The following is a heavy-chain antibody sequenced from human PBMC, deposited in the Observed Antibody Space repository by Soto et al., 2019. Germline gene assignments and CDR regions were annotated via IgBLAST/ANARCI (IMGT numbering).Heavy chain of an antibody. CDR1: GGTFSSYA. CDR2: IIPIFGTA. Sequence: SVKVSCKASGGTFSSYAISWVRQAPGQGLEWMGGIIPIFGTANYAQKFQGRVTITADESTSTAYMELSSLRSEDTAVYYCARXREGAAGTFYYYYGMDVWGQGTTVTVSS. J-gene: IGHJ6*02. CDR3: ARXREGAAGTFYYYYGMDV. D-gene: IGHD6-13*01. V-gene: IGHV1-69*13.